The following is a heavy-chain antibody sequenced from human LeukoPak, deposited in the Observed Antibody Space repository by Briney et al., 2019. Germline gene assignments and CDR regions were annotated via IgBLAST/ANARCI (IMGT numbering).Heavy chain of an antibody. CDR1: GFNFGDYA. J-gene: IGHJ4*01. CDR3: TRDEYGVGSNFXDY. Sequence: GGSLRLSCTTSGFNFGDYAMSWFRQAPEKGLEGVGFITNKAFGGTAEYAASVKGRFTISRDDSRSIAYLQMDNLRTEDTGVYYCTRDEYGVGSNFXDYWXXXTXXTVS. V-gene: IGHV3-49*03. D-gene: IGHD4-17*01. CDR2: ITNKAFGGTA.